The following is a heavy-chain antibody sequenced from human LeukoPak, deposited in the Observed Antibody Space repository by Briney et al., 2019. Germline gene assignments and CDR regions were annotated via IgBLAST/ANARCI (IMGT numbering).Heavy chain of an antibody. Sequence: GGSLRLSCAASGFTFSSYWMHWVRQAPGKGLEWVAVISYDGSNKYYADSVKGRFTISRDNSKNTLYLQMNSLRAEDTAVYYCARASRNNFYDFWSGYYFDYWGQGTLVTVSS. J-gene: IGHJ4*02. CDR2: ISYDGSNK. V-gene: IGHV3-30*03. D-gene: IGHD3-3*01. CDR1: GFTFSSYW. CDR3: ARASRNNFYDFWSGYYFDY.